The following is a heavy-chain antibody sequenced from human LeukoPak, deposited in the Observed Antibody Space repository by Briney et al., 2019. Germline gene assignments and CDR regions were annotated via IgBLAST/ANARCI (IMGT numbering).Heavy chain of an antibody. CDR2: IIPIFGTA. Sequence: WASVKVSCKASGGTFSSYAISWVRQAPGQGLEWMGGIIPIFGTANYAQKFQGRVTITTDESTSTAYMELSSLRSEDTAVYYCARARYSPDAFDIWGQGTMVTVSS. V-gene: IGHV1-69*05. D-gene: IGHD1-1*01. CDR1: GGTFSSYA. CDR3: ARARYSPDAFDI. J-gene: IGHJ3*02.